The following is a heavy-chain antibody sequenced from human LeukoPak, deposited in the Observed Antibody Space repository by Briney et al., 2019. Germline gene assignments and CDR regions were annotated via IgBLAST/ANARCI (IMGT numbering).Heavy chain of an antibody. CDR2: IYYSGST. CDR1: GGSISSSSYY. Sequence: SETLSLTRTVSGGSISSSSYYWGWIRQPPGKGLEWIGSIYYSGSTYYNPSLKSRVTISVDTSKNQFSLKLSSVTAADTAVYYCASLYDFWRTIDYWGQGTLVTVSS. V-gene: IGHV4-39*07. CDR3: ASLYDFWRTIDY. J-gene: IGHJ4*02. D-gene: IGHD3-3*01.